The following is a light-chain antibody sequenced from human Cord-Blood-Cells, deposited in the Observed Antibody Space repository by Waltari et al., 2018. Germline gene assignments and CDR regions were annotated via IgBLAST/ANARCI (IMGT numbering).Light chain of an antibody. Sequence: SYELTQPPSVSVSPGQTASITCSGDKLGDKYACWYQQTPGQSPVLVIYPDSKRPSGIPERFSGSNSGNTATLTISGTQAMDEADYYCQAWDSSTAVFGTGTKVTVL. CDR2: PDS. CDR1: KLGDKY. CDR3: QAWDSSTAV. J-gene: IGLJ1*01. V-gene: IGLV3-1*01.